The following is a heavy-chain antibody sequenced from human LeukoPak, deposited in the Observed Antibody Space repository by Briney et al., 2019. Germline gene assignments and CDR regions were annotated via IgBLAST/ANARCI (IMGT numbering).Heavy chain of an antibody. D-gene: IGHD6-6*01. J-gene: IGHJ3*02. CDR1: GGTFSSYA. Sequence: SVKVSCTASGGTFSSYAISWVRQAPGQGLEWMGGIIPIFGTANYAQKFQGRVTITTDESTSTAYMELSSLRSEDTAVYYCARPPHSSSSDSDAFDIWGQGTMVTVSS. V-gene: IGHV1-69*05. CDR3: ARPPHSSSSDSDAFDI. CDR2: IIPIFGTA.